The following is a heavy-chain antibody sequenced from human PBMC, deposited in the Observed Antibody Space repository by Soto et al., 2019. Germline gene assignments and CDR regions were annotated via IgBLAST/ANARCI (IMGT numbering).Heavy chain of an antibody. CDR2: ISYEGSNK. D-gene: IGHD6-13*01. CDR1: GFTFSSYA. CDR3: ATPEGAAAGYAFDI. V-gene: IGHV3-30-3*01. Sequence: QVQLVESGGGVVQPGRSLRLSCAASGFTFSSYAMHWVRQAPGKGLEWVAVISYEGSNKYYADSVKGRFTISRDNSKNTLYLQMNSLRAEDTAVYYCATPEGAAAGYAFDIWGQGTMVTVSS. J-gene: IGHJ3*02.